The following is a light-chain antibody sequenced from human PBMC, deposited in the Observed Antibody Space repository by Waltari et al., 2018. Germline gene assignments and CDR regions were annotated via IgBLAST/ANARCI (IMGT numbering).Light chain of an antibody. J-gene: IGKJ1*01. CDR3: QQCNNSPPT. CDR1: QRVSSQ. Sequence: DIVLTPSSSSASFSLGEGATLSCRASQRVSSQLVWYQQKRGQAPRLLIYDASNRATGIPARFSGSGSGTDFTLTISSLEPEDFAVYYCQQCNNSPPTFGQGTKVEIK. CDR2: DAS. V-gene: IGKV3-11*01.